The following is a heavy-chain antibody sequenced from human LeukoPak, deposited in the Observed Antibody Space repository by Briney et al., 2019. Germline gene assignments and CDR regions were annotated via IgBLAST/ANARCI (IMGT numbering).Heavy chain of an antibody. J-gene: IGHJ4*02. CDR2: IYTSGCT. Sequence: SETLSLTCTGSGGSISSGCYYWRWLRQPAGTGLEWLGCIYTSGCTNYNPSLKSPITLSVDTPKNHLLLNHTPLNAAAPPLFFRARVPGDGYNNVSWGQGTLVTVSS. CDR3: ARVPGDGYNNVS. V-gene: IGHV4-61*02. D-gene: IGHD5-24*01. CDR1: GGSISSGCYY.